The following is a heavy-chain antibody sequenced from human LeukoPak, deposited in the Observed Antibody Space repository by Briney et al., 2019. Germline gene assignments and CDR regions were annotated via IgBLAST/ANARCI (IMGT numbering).Heavy chain of an antibody. D-gene: IGHD3-3*01. J-gene: IGHJ4*02. Sequence: GGSLRLSCAASGFTFSSKWMSWVRQAPGKGLEWVANIKYDGSEKYYVDSVKGRFTISRDNAKNSLYLQMNSLRAEDTAVYYCARELTIFGVPFDYWGQGTLVTVSS. CDR2: IKYDGSEK. CDR1: GFTFSSKW. V-gene: IGHV3-7*01. CDR3: ARELTIFGVPFDY.